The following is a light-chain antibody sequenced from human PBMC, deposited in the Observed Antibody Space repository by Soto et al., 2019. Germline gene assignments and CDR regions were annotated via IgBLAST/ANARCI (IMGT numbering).Light chain of an antibody. V-gene: IGLV2-8*01. CDR1: SSDVGGYDY. J-gene: IGLJ2*01. CDR3: SSYAGGNNLV. Sequence: QSVLTQPPSASGSPGQPVTISCTGTSSDVGGYDYVSWYQQYPGKAPKLLIYEVSKRPPGVPDRFSGSKSGNTASLTVSGLQAEDEADYYCSSYAGGNNLVFGGGTKVTVL. CDR2: EVS.